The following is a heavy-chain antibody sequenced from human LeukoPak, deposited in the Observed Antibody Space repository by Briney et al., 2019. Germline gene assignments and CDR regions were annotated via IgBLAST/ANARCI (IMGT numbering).Heavy chain of an antibody. D-gene: IGHD6-19*01. Sequence: GGSLRLSCAASGFTFSSYGMHWVRQAPGKGLEWVAVISYDGSNKYYADSVKGRFTISRDNSKNTLYLQMNSLRAEDTAVYYCAKDQGYSSGTLDHWGQGTLVTVSS. V-gene: IGHV3-30*18. J-gene: IGHJ4*02. CDR3: AKDQGYSSGTLDH. CDR2: ISYDGSNK. CDR1: GFTFSSYG.